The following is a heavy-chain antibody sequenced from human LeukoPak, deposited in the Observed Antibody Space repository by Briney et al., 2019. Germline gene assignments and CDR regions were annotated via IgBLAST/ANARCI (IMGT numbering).Heavy chain of an antibody. V-gene: IGHV4-39*01. CDR1: GGSISSSGYY. CDR3: ARGSQVDDFWSGYRAPLDY. Sequence: ASETLSLTCTVSGGSISSSGYYWSWIRQPPGKGLEWIGTIYYSGSAYYNPSLKTQVTISVDTSKNQFSLKLSSVTAADTAVYFCARGSQVDDFWSGYRAPLDYWGQGTLVTVSS. D-gene: IGHD3-3*01. CDR2: IYYSGSA. J-gene: IGHJ4*02.